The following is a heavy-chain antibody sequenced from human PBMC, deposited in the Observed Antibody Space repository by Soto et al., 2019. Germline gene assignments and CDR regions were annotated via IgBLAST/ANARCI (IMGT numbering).Heavy chain of an antibody. V-gene: IGHV4-61*01. CDR3: VRDFAYFDS. CDR1: GGSFKSGSYS. D-gene: IGHD3-3*01. J-gene: IGHJ4*02. Sequence: SETLSLTCTVSGGSFKSGSYSWSWIRQPPGKGLEWIGYVYHTGRTSYNPSLKSRVSISMDTSKNQFSLNLDSVTAADTAVYFCVRDFAYFDSWGQGTLVTVAS. CDR2: VYHTGRT.